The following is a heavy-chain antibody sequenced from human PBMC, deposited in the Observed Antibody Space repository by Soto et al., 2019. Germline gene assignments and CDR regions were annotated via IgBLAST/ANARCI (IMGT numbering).Heavy chain of an antibody. CDR2: INGGNGNT. CDR1: GYTFTNYA. D-gene: IGHD3-10*01. Sequence: ASVKVSCKASGYTFTNYAMHWVRQAPGQRPEWMGWINGGNGNTRYSPKLQDRVTITRDTSASTAYMELSSLRSEDTALYYCARDSGYGSGSSVNHYLDCWGRGTLVTVSS. J-gene: IGHJ4*01. V-gene: IGHV1-3*01. CDR3: ARDSGYGSGSSVNHYLDC.